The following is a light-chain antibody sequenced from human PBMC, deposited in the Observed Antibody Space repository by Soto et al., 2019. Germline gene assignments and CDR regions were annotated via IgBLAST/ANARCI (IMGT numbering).Light chain of an antibody. CDR2: GAS. J-gene: IGKJ1*01. CDR1: QSVSSN. V-gene: IGKV3-15*01. CDR3: QQYNNWWT. Sequence: EIVLTQSPGTRSLSPGERATLSCRASQSVSSNLAWYQQKPGQAPRLLIYGASTRATGIPARFSGSGSGTEFTLTISSLQSEDFAVYYCQQYNNWWTFGQGTKVDIK.